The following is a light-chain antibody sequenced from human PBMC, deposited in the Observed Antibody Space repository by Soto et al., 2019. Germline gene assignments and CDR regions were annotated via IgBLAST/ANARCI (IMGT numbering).Light chain of an antibody. CDR3: SSYAGSNNFVV. Sequence: QSVLTQPPSASGSHGQSVTISCTRTNRDVGGYTYVSWYQQHPGKATKLMIYWLSKRPSGVPHRFSGSKSGNSASLNVSGLQADDEADYYCSSYAGSNNFVVFGGGTQLTVL. CDR1: NRDVGGYTY. CDR2: WLS. V-gene: IGLV2-8*01. J-gene: IGLJ2*01.